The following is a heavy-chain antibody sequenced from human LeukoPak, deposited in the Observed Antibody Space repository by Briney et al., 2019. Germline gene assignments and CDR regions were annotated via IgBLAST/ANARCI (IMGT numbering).Heavy chain of an antibody. D-gene: IGHD3-3*01. CDR2: ISSSSSYI. CDR3: ARSQAFNYDFWSGDAFDI. CDR1: GFTFSSYS. Sequence: PGGSLRLSCAPSGFTFSSYSMNWVRQAPGKGLEWVSFISSSSSYIYYADSVKGRLTISRDNAKKSLYLQMNSLRAEDTAVYYCARSQAFNYDFWSGDAFDIWGQGTMVTVSS. J-gene: IGHJ3*02. V-gene: IGHV3-21*01.